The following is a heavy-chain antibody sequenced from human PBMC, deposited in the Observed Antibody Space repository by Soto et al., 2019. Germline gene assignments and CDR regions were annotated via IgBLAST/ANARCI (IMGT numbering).Heavy chain of an antibody. J-gene: IGHJ4*02. V-gene: IGHV3-23*01. CDR1: GFSFSSYA. CDR3: AKENGYSSSWFEFDY. CDR2: ISGSGGST. Sequence: GGSLRLSCAASGFSFSSYAMSWVRQAPGKGLEWVSRISGSGGSTYYADSVKGRFTISRDNSKNTLSLQMNSLRAEDTAVYYCAKENGYSSSWFEFDYWGQGTLVTVSS. D-gene: IGHD6-13*01.